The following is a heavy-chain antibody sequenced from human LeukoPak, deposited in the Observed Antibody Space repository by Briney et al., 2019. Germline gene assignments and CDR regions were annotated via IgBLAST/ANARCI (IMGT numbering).Heavy chain of an antibody. V-gene: IGHV3-53*01. J-gene: IGHJ1*01. CDR3: VRLGRDGYTYGAAY. D-gene: IGHD5-24*01. CDR1: GFTVSNNY. CDR2: IYSGGST. Sequence: GGSLRLSCAASGFTVSNNYMSWVRRAAGKGLEWVALIYSGGSTYYADSVKGRFTISRDNSKNTLHLQMNSLRAEDTAVYYCVRLGRDGYTYGAAYWGQGALVTVSS.